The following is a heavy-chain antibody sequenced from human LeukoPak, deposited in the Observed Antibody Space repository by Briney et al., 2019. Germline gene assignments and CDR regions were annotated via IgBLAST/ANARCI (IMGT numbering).Heavy chain of an antibody. CDR1: NGSFSGYY. V-gene: IGHV4-34*01. Sequence: SETLSLTCALYNGSFSGYYWSWIRQSPGMGLEWIGEVSHDGVTNYNPSLRSRVAISLDTSKNHFPLNLRSVTAADTAVYNCARAAWSGGGGFDPWGQGTLVTVSS. CDR2: VSHDGVT. CDR3: ARAAWSGGGGFDP. D-gene: IGHD3-3*01. J-gene: IGHJ5*02.